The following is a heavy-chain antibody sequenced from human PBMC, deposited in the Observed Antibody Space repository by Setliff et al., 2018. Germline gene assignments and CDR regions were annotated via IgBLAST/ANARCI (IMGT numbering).Heavy chain of an antibody. CDR1: GYTFTGYY. V-gene: IGHV1-2*02. CDR3: ARFGGSCSSSSCYASDL. Sequence: GASVKVSCKASGYTFTGYYMHWVWQAPGQGLEWMGWINPNSGGTNYAQKFQGRVTMTTDTYTGTGYMELRSLTSDDTAVYFCARFGGSCSSSSCYASDLWGQGTMVTVSS. J-gene: IGHJ3*01. D-gene: IGHD2-2*01. CDR2: INPNSGGT.